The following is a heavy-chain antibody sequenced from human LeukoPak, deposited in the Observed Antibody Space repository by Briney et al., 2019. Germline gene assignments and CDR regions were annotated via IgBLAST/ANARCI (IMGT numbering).Heavy chain of an antibody. V-gene: IGHV3-23*01. D-gene: IGHD6-19*01. CDR2: ISGSGGST. J-gene: IGHJ4*02. CDR3: AKSPGAYSSGWYEFGY. Sequence: GGSLRLSCAASGFTFSNYALSWVRQAPGKGLEWVSAISGSGGSTYYADSVKGRFTISRDNSKNTLYLQMNSLRAEDTAVYYCAKSPGAYSSGWYEFGYWGQGTLVTVSS. CDR1: GFTFSNYA.